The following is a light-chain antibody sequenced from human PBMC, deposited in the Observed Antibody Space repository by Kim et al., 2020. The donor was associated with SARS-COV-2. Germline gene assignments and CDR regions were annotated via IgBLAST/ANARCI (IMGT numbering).Light chain of an antibody. V-gene: IGLV3-19*01. J-gene: IGLJ2*01. Sequence: ALGQTVRITCQGDSLRSYYASWYQQKPGQAPVLVIYGKNNRPSGIPDRFSGSSSGNTASLTIAGAQAEDEADYYCNSRDSSGNHVVFGGGTQLTVL. CDR2: GKN. CDR1: SLRSYY. CDR3: NSRDSSGNHVV.